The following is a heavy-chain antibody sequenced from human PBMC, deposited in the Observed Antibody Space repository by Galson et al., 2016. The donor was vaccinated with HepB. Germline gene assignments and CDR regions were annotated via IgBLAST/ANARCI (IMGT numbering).Heavy chain of an antibody. D-gene: IGHD3-10*01. CDR1: GFAFNSYS. V-gene: IGHV3-30*03. CDR2: VSHDGNIK. CDR3: ASDRSGGGCDY. Sequence: SLRLSCAGSGFAFNSYSVHWIRQAPGRELEWVAIVSHDGNIKLYGDPVRGRFTASRDNSKNTLFLQMDSLTSEDTAVYYCASDRSGGGCDYWGQGTLVTVSP. J-gene: IGHJ4*02.